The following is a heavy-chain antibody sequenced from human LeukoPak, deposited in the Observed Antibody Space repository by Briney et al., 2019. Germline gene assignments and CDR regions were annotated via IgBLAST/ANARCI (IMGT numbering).Heavy chain of an antibody. CDR3: ARFSVVAATPSSDY. Sequence: PGGSLRLSCAASGFSFSDYSINWVRQPPGKGLEWIGEINHSGSTNYNPSLKSRVTISVDTSKNQFSLKLSSVTAADTAVYYCARFSVVAATPSSDYWGQGTLVTVSS. J-gene: IGHJ4*02. V-gene: IGHV4-34*01. CDR2: INHSGST. CDR1: GFSFSDYS. D-gene: IGHD2-15*01.